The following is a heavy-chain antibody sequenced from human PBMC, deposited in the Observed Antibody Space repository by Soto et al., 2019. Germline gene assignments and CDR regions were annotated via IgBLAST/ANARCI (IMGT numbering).Heavy chain of an antibody. CDR2: ISWNSGSI. CDR3: AKDSRARIGWWYFDL. CDR1: GFTFDDYA. V-gene: IGHV3-9*01. J-gene: IGHJ2*01. Sequence: GGSLRLSCAASGFTFDDYAMHWVRQAPGKGLEWVSGISWNSGSIGYADSVKGRFTISRDNAKNSLYLQMNSLRAEDTALYYCAKDSRARIGWWYFDLWGRGTLGTVAS. D-gene: IGHD3-22*01.